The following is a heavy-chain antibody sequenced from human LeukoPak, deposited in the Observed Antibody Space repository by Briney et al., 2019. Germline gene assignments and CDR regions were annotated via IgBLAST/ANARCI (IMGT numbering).Heavy chain of an antibody. CDR1: GFTFSSYG. CDR3: ASGELFYLGLHYYFDY. D-gene: IGHD3-10*01. V-gene: IGHV3-23*01. CDR2: ISGSGGST. Sequence: GGSLRLSCAASGFTFSSYGMSWVRQAPGKGLEWVSAISGSGGSTYYADSVKGRFTISRDNSKNTLYLQMNSLRAEDTAVYYCASGELFYLGLHYYFDYWGQGTLVTVSS. J-gene: IGHJ4*02.